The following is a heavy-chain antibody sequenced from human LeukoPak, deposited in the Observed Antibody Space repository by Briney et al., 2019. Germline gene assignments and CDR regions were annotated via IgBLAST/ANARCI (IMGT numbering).Heavy chain of an antibody. CDR2: IYSGDST. Sequence: GGSLRLSCAVSGFTVSSNYMSWVRQAPGKGLEWVSIIYSGDSTFYADSVKGRFTISRDNSNTLYLQMNSLRAEDTAVYYCARGEVFEYWGQGTLVTVSS. D-gene: IGHD1-26*01. CDR1: GFTVSSNY. J-gene: IGHJ4*02. V-gene: IGHV3-66*01. CDR3: ARGEVFEY.